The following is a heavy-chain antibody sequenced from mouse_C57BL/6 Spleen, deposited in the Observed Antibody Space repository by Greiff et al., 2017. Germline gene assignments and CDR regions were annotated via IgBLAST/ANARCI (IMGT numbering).Heavy chain of an antibody. CDR2: IYPGSGNT. D-gene: IGHD2-5*01. V-gene: IGHV1-76*01. Sequence: QVQLQQSGAELVRPGASVKLSCKASGYTFTDYYINWVKQRPGQGLEWIARIYPGSGNTYYNEKFKGKATLTAEESSSTAYMQLSSLTSEDSAVYFCARSGYYSNYDWYFDVWGTGTTVTVSS. J-gene: IGHJ1*03. CDR3: ARSGYYSNYDWYFDV. CDR1: GYTFTDYY.